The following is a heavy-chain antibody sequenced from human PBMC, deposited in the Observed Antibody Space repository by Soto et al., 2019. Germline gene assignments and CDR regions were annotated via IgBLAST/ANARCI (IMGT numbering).Heavy chain of an antibody. D-gene: IGHD3-10*01. J-gene: IGHJ3*01. CDR1: GYSFSTYE. V-gene: IGHV1-18*01. CDR3: ARDVGDESITYNDAFDV. CDR2: VSAYRDYT. Sequence: GASVKVSCKASGYSFSTYEINWLRQAPGQGLEWIGWVSAYRDYTDYAEKFQDRVTMTTDTSTNTAYMELRSLTYNDTAVYYCARDVGDESITYNDAFDVWGQGTMVTV.